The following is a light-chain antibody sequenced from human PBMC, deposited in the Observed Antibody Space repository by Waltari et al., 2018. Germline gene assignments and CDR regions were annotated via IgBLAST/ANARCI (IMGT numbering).Light chain of an antibody. CDR1: ASDVPFYNY. J-gene: IGLJ3*02. CDR2: DVS. Sequence: QSALTQPASVSGSPGQSITISCTGTASDVPFYNYVSWYQQHPGKAPKVIIYDVSERPAVVSNRFSGSKSGNSAFLTISGLQAEDEADYYCNSYTGSSSWVFGGGTKLTV. CDR3: NSYTGSSSWV. V-gene: IGLV2-14*03.